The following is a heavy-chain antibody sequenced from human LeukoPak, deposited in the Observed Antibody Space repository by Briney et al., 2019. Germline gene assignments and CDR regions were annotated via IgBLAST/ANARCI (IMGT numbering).Heavy chain of an antibody. CDR3: ASYDFWSGFDAFDI. D-gene: IGHD3-3*01. Sequence: KPSETLSLTCTVSGGSISSYYWSWIRQPPGKGLEWIGSIYYSGSTYYNPSLKSRVTISVDTSKNQFSLKLSSVTAADTAVYYCASYDFWSGFDAFDIWGQGTMVTVSS. CDR2: IYYSGST. CDR1: GGSISSYY. J-gene: IGHJ3*02. V-gene: IGHV4-59*05.